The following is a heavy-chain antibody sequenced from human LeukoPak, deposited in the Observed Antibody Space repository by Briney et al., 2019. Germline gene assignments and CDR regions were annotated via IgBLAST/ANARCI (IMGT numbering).Heavy chain of an antibody. D-gene: IGHD3-10*01. CDR1: GGSISSGSYY. J-gene: IGHJ4*02. V-gene: IGHV4-61*02. Sequence: SETLSLTCTVSGGSISSGSYYWSWIRQPAGKGLEWIVRIYTSGSTNYNPSLKSRVTITVDTSKNQFSLKLSSVTAADTAVYYCARHHRYYGSGSSYYFDYWGQGTLVTVSS. CDR3: ARHHRYYGSGSSYYFDY. CDR2: IYTSGST.